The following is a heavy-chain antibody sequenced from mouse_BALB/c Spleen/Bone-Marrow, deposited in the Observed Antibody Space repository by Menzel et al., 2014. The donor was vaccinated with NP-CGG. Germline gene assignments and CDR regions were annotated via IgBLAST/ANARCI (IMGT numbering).Heavy chain of an antibody. V-gene: IGHV5-17*02. D-gene: IGHD4-1*01. J-gene: IGHJ2*01. CDR3: TRGGNWEDFDY. CDR1: GFTFSSFG. CDR2: ISSDSGAI. Sequence: EVQGVESGGGLVQPGGSRKLSCAASGFTFSSFGMHWVRQAPEKGLEWIAYISSDSGAIFYADTVKGRFTISRDNPKNTLFLQMTGLRSEDTAIYFCTRGGNWEDFDYWGQGTTLTVSS.